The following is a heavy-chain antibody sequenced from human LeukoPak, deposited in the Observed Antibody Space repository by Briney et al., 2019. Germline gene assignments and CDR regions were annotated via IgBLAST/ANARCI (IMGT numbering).Heavy chain of an antibody. V-gene: IGHV3-7*05. J-gene: IGHJ4*02. Sequence: GGSLRLSCAASGFPFSSYWMSWVRQAPGKGLEWVANIKPDGGEKSYVDSVKGRFTISRDNAKNSLYLQMNSLRAEDTAVYYCARGQMAGYWGQGTLVTVSS. CDR3: ARGQMAGY. CDR2: IKPDGGEK. D-gene: IGHD5-24*01. CDR1: GFPFSSYW.